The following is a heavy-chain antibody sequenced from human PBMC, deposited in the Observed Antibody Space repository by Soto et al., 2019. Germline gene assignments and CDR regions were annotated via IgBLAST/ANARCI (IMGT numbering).Heavy chain of an antibody. Sequence: QVQLVQSGAEVKKPGASVKVSCKASGYIFTNYDINWVRQATGQGLEYLGWINPNSGNTGYVQTFQGRVTMTRNTSINTAYMELNSLRSEDTAVYYCARGIKYGAYSRWFDPWGQGTLVTVSS. V-gene: IGHV1-8*01. D-gene: IGHD4-17*01. CDR3: ARGIKYGAYSRWFDP. CDR1: GYIFTNYD. J-gene: IGHJ5*02. CDR2: INPNSGNT.